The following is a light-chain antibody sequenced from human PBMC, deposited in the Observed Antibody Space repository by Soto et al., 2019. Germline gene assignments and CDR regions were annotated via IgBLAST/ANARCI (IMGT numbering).Light chain of an antibody. CDR1: RSVSSSF. CDR3: QQYGSSPWT. J-gene: IGKJ1*01. V-gene: IGKV3-20*01. CDR2: HAS. Sequence: EIVLTQSPGTLSLSPGERATLSCRPSRSVSSSFLAWYQQKSGQAPRLLIYHASSRATGIPDRFSASGSGTDFTLTISRLEPEDFAVYFCQQYGSSPWTFGQATKVEIK.